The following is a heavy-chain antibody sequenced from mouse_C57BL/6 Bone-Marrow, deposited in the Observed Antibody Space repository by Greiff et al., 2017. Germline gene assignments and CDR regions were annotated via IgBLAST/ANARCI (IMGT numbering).Heavy chain of an antibody. V-gene: IGHV5-12*01. D-gene: IGHD1-1*01. CDR2: ISNGGGST. Sequence: EVQLVESGGGLVQPGGSLKLSCAASGFTFSDYYMYWVRQTPEKRLEWVAYISNGGGSTYYPDTVKGRFTISRDNAKNTLYLQMSRLKSEDTAMYYCARLGYYYGSSPDYWGQGTTLTVSS. CDR1: GFTFSDYY. CDR3: ARLGYYYGSSPDY. J-gene: IGHJ2*01.